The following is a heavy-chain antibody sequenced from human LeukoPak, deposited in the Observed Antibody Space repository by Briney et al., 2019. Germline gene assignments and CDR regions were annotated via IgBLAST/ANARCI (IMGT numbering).Heavy chain of an antibody. CDR1: GFTFSRYW. CDR3: VRLLDLDY. D-gene: IGHD3-10*01. V-gene: IGHV3-74*01. Sequence: GGSLSLSCAASGFTFSRYWMHWVRQAPGKGLVWVSRINSDGSLTDYADPVKGRFTISRDNAENTLYLQMNSLKAEDTAVYYCVRLLDLDYWGQGTLVTVSS. CDR2: INSDGSLT. J-gene: IGHJ4*02.